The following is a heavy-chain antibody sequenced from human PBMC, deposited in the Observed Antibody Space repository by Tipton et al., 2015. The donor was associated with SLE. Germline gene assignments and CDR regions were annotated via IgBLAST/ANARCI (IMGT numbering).Heavy chain of an antibody. V-gene: IGHV4-59*01. CDR3: ARMRGGYNAHH. CDR2: IYPSGST. D-gene: IGHD5-24*01. J-gene: IGHJ5*02. CDR1: DDSMNNYY. Sequence: TLSLTCTVSDDSMNNYYWSWVRQPPGKRLEWIGYIYPSGSTNYNPSVRSRVSISLDTSKNQFSLKVKSVTTADTAVYYCARMRGGYNAHHWGQGILVTVSS.